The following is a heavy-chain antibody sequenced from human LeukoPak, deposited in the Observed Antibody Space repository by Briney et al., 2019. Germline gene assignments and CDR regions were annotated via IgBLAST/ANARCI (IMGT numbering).Heavy chain of an antibody. V-gene: IGHV4-59*08. CDR1: GGSISSYY. D-gene: IGHD3-16*01. CDR2: IYYSGST. J-gene: IGHJ4*02. Sequence: PSETLSPTCTVSGGSISSYYWSWIRQPPGKGLEWMGNIYYSGSTNYNSSLKSRVTISVDTSKNQISLKLRSVTAADTAVYYCARKGVSDLYYFDSWGQGTLVTVSS. CDR3: ARKGVSDLYYFDS.